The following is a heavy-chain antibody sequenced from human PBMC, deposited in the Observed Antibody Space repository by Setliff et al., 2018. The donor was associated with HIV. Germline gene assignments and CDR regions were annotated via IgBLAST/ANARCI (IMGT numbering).Heavy chain of an antibody. Sequence: SETLSLTCTVSGGSISSSSYYWDWIRQPPGKSLEWVGSIFYTGSTNYRPSLESRVIVSLDTSKNQFSLKLSSVAAADTAVYYCTRRDVTTGMDSWGPGILVTVSS. CDR2: IFYTGST. J-gene: IGHJ4*02. D-gene: IGHD4-17*01. CDR1: GGSISSSSYY. CDR3: TRRDVTTGMDS. V-gene: IGHV4-39*01.